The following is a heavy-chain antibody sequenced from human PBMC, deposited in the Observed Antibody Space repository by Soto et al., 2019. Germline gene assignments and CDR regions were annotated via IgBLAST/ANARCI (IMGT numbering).Heavy chain of an antibody. Sequence: EVQLLESGGGLVQPGGSLRLSCAASGFTFSSYAMSWVRQAPGKGLEWVSAISGSGGSTYYADSVKGRFTISRDNSKNTLYLQMNSLRAEDTAVYYCAKGLFGKYQLLRDFDYWGQGTLVTVSS. V-gene: IGHV3-23*01. J-gene: IGHJ4*02. CDR1: GFTFSSYA. CDR2: ISGSGGST. CDR3: AKGLFGKYQLLRDFDY. D-gene: IGHD2-2*01.